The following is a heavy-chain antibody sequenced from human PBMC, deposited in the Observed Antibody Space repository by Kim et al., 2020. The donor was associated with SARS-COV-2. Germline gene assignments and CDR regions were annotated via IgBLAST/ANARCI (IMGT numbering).Heavy chain of an antibody. V-gene: IGHV3-21*01. J-gene: IGHJ4*02. CDR3: ARPVCELGYCSSLMGGLFDY. Sequence: GGSLRLSCAASGFTFSSYGMSWVRQAPGKGLEWVSSITSSGIYIYHADSVKDRFTISRDNAKNSLYLQMNSLRAEDTAVYYCARPVCELGYCSSLMGGLFDYWGQGTLVTVSS. CDR1: GFTFSSYG. D-gene: IGHD2-2*01. CDR2: ITSSGIYI.